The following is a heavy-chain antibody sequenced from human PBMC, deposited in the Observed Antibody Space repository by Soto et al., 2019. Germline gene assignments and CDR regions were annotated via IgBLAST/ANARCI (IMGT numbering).Heavy chain of an antibody. J-gene: IGHJ4*02. D-gene: IGHD2-2*01. CDR1: GVSINSYY. Sequence: QVQLQESGPGLVKPSETLSLTCTVSGVSINSYYWSWIRQSTGKGLEWIGYVYYSGTTYYNPSLQSRVAISVDTSKKQFSLKVRSVTAADTAMYFCARAGSTLRYFFEYWGQGSLVTVSS. V-gene: IGHV4-59*01. CDR2: VYYSGTT. CDR3: ARAGSTLRYFFEY.